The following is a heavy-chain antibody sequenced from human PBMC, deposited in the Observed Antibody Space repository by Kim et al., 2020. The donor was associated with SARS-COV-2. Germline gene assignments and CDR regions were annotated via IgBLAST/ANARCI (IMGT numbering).Heavy chain of an antibody. CDR1: GFSLSTSGMC. V-gene: IGHV2-70*11. D-gene: IGHD3-9*01. Sequence: SGPTLVNPTQTLTLTCTFSGFSLSTSGMCVSWIRQPPGKALEWLARIDWDDDKYYSTSLKTRLTISKDTSKNQVVLTMNNMDPVDTATYYCARISYDILAGYTYGMDVWGQGTTVTVSS. CDR2: IDWDDDK. J-gene: IGHJ6*02. CDR3: ARISYDILAGYTYGMDV.